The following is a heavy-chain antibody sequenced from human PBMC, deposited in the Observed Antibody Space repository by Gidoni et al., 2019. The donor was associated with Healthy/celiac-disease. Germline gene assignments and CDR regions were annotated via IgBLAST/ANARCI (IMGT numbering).Heavy chain of an antibody. Sequence: QVQLVQSGAEVKQPVPSVTVSCQASGRTFSSYAISWVRQAPGQGLEWMGGIITIFGTANYAQKFQGRVTITADESTSTAYMELGSLGSEDTAVYYCASQSGVLREWDYWGQGTLVTVSS. CDR3: ASQSGVLREWDY. D-gene: IGHD6-13*01. J-gene: IGHJ4*02. CDR2: IITIFGTA. CDR1: GRTFSSYA. V-gene: IGHV1-69*01.